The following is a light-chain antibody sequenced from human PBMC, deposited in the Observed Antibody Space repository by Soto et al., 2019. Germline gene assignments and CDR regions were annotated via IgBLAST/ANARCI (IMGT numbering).Light chain of an antibody. CDR1: NIRSYS. Sequence: SYELTQPPSVSVAPGKTARITCGGDNIRSYSVHWYQQKPGQAPVLVISYDSDRPSGIPERFSGSNSENTATLTISGVEAADEADYYCHVWDGPSDHYVFGPGTKLTVL. CDR2: YDS. CDR3: HVWDGPSDHYV. J-gene: IGLJ1*01. V-gene: IGLV3-21*04.